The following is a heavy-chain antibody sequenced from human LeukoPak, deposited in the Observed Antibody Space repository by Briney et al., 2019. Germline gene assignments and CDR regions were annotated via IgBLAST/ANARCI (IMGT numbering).Heavy chain of an antibody. J-gene: IGHJ4*02. CDR3: ARRGGHYDSSGHYYN. CDR2: ISSSGSTI. D-gene: IGHD3-22*01. CDR1: GFTFSNYE. Sequence: GGSLRLSCAASGFTFSNYEMNWVRQAPGKGLKWVSYISSSGSTIKYADSVKGRFTISRDNAKNSLYLQMKSLRAEDTAVYYCARRGGHYDSSGHYYNWGQGTLVTVSS. V-gene: IGHV3-48*03.